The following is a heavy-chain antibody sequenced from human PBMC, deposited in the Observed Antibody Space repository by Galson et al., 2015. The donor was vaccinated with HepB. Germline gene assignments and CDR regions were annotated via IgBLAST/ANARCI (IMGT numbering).Heavy chain of an antibody. CDR3: ARDLPGGTFQSAFDI. Sequence: SLRLSCAASGFRFSDYSMNWVRQTPGKGLEWISYIRRTGSPTHYADSVRDRFAISRDNAKNSLYLQMDSLRDEDMAVYYCARDLPGGTFQSAFDIWGPGTLVAVSS. CDR1: GFRFSDYS. J-gene: IGHJ3*02. CDR2: IRRTGSPT. V-gene: IGHV3-48*02. D-gene: IGHD2-8*02.